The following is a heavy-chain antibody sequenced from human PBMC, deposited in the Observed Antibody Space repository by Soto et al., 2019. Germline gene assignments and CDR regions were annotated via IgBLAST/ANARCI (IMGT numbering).Heavy chain of an antibody. CDR3: ARDSYHSSGYYLEYFDY. D-gene: IGHD3-22*01. CDR2: IYTSGST. V-gene: IGHV4-4*07. J-gene: IGHJ4*02. Sequence: PSETLSLTCTVSGGSISSYYWSWIRQPAGKGLEWIGRIYTSGSTNYNPSLKSRVTMSVDTSKNQFSLKLSSVTAADTAVYYCARDSYHSSGYYLEYFDYWGQGTLVTVSS. CDR1: GGSISSYY.